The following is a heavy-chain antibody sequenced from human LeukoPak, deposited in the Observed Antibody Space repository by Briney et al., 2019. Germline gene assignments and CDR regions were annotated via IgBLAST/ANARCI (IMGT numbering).Heavy chain of an antibody. CDR3: TSWGDTTAEYFQR. CDR2: INPDGRDT. V-gene: IGHV3-7*01. D-gene: IGHD2-21*02. Sequence: GGSLRLSCSASGFTFSSYAMHWVRQAPGKGLEWVAHINPDGRDTYYVDSVKGRFTISRDNAQNSMYLQMNSLRVEDTAVYYCTSWGDTTAEYFQRWGQGTLVTVSS. J-gene: IGHJ1*01. CDR1: GFTFSSYA.